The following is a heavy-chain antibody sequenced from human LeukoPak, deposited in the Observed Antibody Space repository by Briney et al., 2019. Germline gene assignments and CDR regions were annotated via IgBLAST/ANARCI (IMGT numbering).Heavy chain of an antibody. CDR2: IYYSGST. J-gene: IGHJ3*02. Sequence: PSETLSLTCTVSGGSISSGDYYWSWIRQPPGKGLEWIGYIYYSGSTYYNPSLKSRVTISVDTSKNQFSLKLSPVTAADTAVYYCAREAPGVGATPSGAFDIWGQGTMVTVSS. V-gene: IGHV4-30-4*08. CDR3: AREAPGVGATPSGAFDI. D-gene: IGHD1-26*01. CDR1: GGSISSGDYY.